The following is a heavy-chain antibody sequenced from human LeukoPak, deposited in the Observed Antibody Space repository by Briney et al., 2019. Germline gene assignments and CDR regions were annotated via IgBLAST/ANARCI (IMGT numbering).Heavy chain of an antibody. CDR2: IYPGDSDF. V-gene: IGHV5-51*01. CDR3: ARYYYDSSGYSLDY. Sequence: GESLKISCRGSGYNFITYWIGWVRQVPGKGLEWMGIIYPGDSDFRHSPSFQGQVTISVDKSISTAYLQWSSLKASDTAMYYCARYYYDSSGYSLDYWGQGTLVTVSS. CDR1: GYNFITYW. J-gene: IGHJ4*02. D-gene: IGHD3-22*01.